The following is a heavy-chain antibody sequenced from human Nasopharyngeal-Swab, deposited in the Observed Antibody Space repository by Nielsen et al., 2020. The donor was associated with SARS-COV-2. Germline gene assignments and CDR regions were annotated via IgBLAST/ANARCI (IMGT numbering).Heavy chain of an antibody. J-gene: IGHJ4*02. CDR1: GCSISSGGYY. V-gene: IGHV4-31*03. Sequence: SETLSLTCTFSGCSISSGGYYWSWIRQHPGKGLEWIGYIYYSGSTYYNPSLKGRVTISVDTSKNQFSLKLSSVTAADTAVYYCARAPTIFGVVITSFDYWGQGTLVTVSS. CDR3: ARAPTIFGVVITSFDY. CDR2: IYYSGST. D-gene: IGHD3-3*01.